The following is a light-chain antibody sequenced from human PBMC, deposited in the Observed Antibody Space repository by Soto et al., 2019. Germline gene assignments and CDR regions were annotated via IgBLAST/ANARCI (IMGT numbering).Light chain of an antibody. Sequence: DIQMTQSPSTLSASVGDRVTITCRASQSISSWLAWYRQKPGKAPKLLIYDASSLESGVPSRFSGSGSDTEFTLTINNLQPDDFATYHCQQYNRYSLTFGGGTKGEI. J-gene: IGKJ4*01. CDR1: QSISSW. CDR2: DAS. V-gene: IGKV1-5*01. CDR3: QQYNRYSLT.